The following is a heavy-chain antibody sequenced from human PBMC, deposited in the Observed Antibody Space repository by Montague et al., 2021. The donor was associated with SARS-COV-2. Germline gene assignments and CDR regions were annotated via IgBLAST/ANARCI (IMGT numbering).Heavy chain of an antibody. J-gene: IGHJ6*02. D-gene: IGHD3-10*01. V-gene: IGHV4-31*03. CDR2: IYYSGST. CDR1: GATITSGRYY. CDR3: ARCAALIYYYGLDV. Sequence: TLSLTCTVSGATITSGRYYWTWIRQHPGKGLEYIGNIYYSGSTYYNPSLKSRLTMSVDMSKNQFSLKLRSVTAADTAMYFCARCAALIYYYGLDVWGRGTMVTVSS.